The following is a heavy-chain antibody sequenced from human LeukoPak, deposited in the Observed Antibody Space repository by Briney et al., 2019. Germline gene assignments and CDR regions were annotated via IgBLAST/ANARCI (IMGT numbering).Heavy chain of an antibody. D-gene: IGHD6-19*01. Sequence: PGGSLRLSCAASGFTVSSNYMSWVRQAPGKGLEWVSVICSGGSTYYADSVKGRFTISRHNSKNTLYLQMNSLRAEDTAVYYCARADSSGRSYYFDYWGQGTLVTVSS. CDR1: GFTVSSNY. CDR3: ARADSSGRSYYFDY. V-gene: IGHV3-53*04. CDR2: ICSGGST. J-gene: IGHJ4*02.